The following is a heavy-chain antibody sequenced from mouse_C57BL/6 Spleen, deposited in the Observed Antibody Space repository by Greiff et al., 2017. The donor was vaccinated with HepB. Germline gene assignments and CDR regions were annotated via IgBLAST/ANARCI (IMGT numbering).Heavy chain of an antibody. J-gene: IGHJ2*01. CDR2: ISSGSSTI. CDR3: ARGVYYYGSSPYYFDY. V-gene: IGHV5-17*01. CDR1: GFTFSDYG. D-gene: IGHD1-1*01. Sequence: EVQLVESGGGLVKPGGSLKLSCAASGFTFSDYGMHWVRQAPEKGLEWVAYISSGSSTIYYADTVKGRFTISRDNAKNTLIRQMTSLRSEDTAMYYCARGVYYYGSSPYYFDYWGQGTTLTVSS.